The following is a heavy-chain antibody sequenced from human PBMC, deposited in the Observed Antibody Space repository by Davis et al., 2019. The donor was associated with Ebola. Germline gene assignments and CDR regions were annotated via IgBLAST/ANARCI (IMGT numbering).Heavy chain of an antibody. J-gene: IGHJ4*02. CDR3: AKDRAPPQGGNPEAPDY. CDR2: ISYDGTNK. D-gene: IGHD4-23*01. CDR1: GFTFSIYG. V-gene: IGHV3-30*18. Sequence: GESLKISCAASGFTFSIYGMHWVRQAPGKGLEWVAVISYDGTNKYYADSVKGRFTISRDNSKNTLYLQMNSLRAEDTAVYYCAKDRAPPQGGNPEAPDYWGQGTLVTVSS.